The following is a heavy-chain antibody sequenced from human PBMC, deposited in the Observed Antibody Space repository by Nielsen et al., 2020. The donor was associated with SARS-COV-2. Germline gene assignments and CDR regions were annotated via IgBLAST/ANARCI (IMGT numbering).Heavy chain of an antibody. J-gene: IGHJ4*02. CDR3: AKLRSSSSDY. CDR2: IYSGGSST. CDR1: GFTFSSYA. V-gene: IGHV3-23*03. Sequence: LKISCAASGFTFSSYAMSWVRQAPGKGLEWVSVIYSGGSSTYYADSVKGRFTISRDNSKNTLYLQMNSLRAEDTAVYYCAKLRSSSSDYWGQGTLVTVSS. D-gene: IGHD6-13*01.